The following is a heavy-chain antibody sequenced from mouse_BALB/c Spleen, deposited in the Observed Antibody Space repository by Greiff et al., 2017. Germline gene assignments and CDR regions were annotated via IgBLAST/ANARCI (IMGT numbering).Heavy chain of an antibody. D-gene: IGHD1-1*01. CDR2: IDPENGDT. V-gene: IGHV14-4*02. Sequence: EVQLQESGAELVRSGASVKLSCTASGFNIKDYYMHWVKQRPEQGLEWIGWIDPENGDTEYAPKFQGKATMTADTSSNTAYLQLSSLTSEDTAVYYWNAYPYGSSYDWYFDVWGAGTTVTVSS. J-gene: IGHJ1*01. CDR1: GFNIKDYY. CDR3: NAYPYGSSYDWYFDV.